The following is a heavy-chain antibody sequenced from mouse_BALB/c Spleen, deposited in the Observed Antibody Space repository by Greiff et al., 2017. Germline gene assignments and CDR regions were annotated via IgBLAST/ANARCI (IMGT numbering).Heavy chain of an antibody. CDR2: SRNKANDYTT. V-gene: IGHV7-1*02. Sequence: EVKLMESGGGLVQPGGSLRLSCATSGFTFSDFYMEWVRQPPGKRLEWIAASRNKANDYTTEYSASVKGRFIVSRDTSQSILYLQMNALRAEDTAIYYCARAYDGYRAWFAYWGQGTLVTVSA. D-gene: IGHD2-3*01. J-gene: IGHJ3*01. CDR3: ARAYDGYRAWFAY. CDR1: GFTFSDFY.